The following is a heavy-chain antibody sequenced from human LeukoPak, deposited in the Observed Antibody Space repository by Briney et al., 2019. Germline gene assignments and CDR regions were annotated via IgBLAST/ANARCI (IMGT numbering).Heavy chain of an antibody. V-gene: IGHV4-38-2*02. CDR3: ARDGVYGSGSYSDWYFDL. Sequence: KPSETLSLTCAVSGYSISGGYYWAWIRQPPGKGLEWIGSIYHSWTTYYNPSLKSRVTMSVDTSKNQFSLKLSSVTAADTAVYYCARDGVYGSGSYSDWYFDLWGRGTLVTVSS. CDR2: IYHSWTT. D-gene: IGHD3-10*01. CDR1: GYSISGGYY. J-gene: IGHJ2*01.